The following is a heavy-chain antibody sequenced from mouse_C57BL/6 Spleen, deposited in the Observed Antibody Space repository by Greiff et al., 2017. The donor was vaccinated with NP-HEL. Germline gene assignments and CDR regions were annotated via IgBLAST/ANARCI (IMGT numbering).Heavy chain of an antibody. D-gene: IGHD1-1*01. CDR3: TTGDYYGSRGFAY. Sequence: VQLQQPGAELVKPGASVKLSCKASGYTFTSYWMQWVKQRPGQGLEWIGAIYPGNSDTSYNQKFKGKAKLTAVTSASTAYMELSSLTNEDSAVYYCTTGDYYGSRGFAYWGQGTLVTVSA. J-gene: IGHJ3*01. CDR1: GYTFTSYW. V-gene: IGHV1-5*01. CDR2: IYPGNSDT.